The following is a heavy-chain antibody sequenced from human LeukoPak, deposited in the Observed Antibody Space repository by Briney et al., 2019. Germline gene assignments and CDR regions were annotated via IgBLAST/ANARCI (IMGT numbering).Heavy chain of an antibody. V-gene: IGHV3-7*05. CDR1: GCTFSTYA. Sequence: GGSLRLSCAASGCTFSTYAMTWVRQAPGRGLEWVARIKEDGSDTYYVDSVKGRFTISRDKAKKTVYLQMNSLRVEDTAVYYCAREWWYLDYWGQGTLVTVSS. J-gene: IGHJ4*02. D-gene: IGHD2-15*01. CDR3: AREWWYLDY. CDR2: IKEDGSDT.